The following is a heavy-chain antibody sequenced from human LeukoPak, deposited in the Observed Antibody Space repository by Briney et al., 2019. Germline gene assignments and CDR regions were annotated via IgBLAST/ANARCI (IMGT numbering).Heavy chain of an antibody. CDR3: ARDNGIVVVPAARAEYFQH. J-gene: IGHJ1*01. D-gene: IGHD2-2*01. Sequence: GGSLRLSCAASGFTFSSYSMNWVRQAPGKGLEWVSSISSSSSYIYYADSVKGRFTISRDNAKNSLYLQMNSLRAEDTAVYYCARDNGIVVVPAARAEYFQHWGQGTLVTVSS. CDR2: ISSSSSYI. V-gene: IGHV3-21*01. CDR1: GFTFSSYS.